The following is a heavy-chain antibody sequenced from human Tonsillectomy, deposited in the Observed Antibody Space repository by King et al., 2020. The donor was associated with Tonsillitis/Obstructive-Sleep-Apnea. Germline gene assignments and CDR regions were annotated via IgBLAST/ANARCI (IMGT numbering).Heavy chain of an antibody. CDR3: ARNRGAEDGYRVYGMDV. CDR2: INPNSGGT. Sequence: QLVQSGAEVKKPGASVKVSCKASGYTFTGYYMHWVRQAPGQGLEWMGWINPNSGGTNYAQKFQGRVAMTGDTSISTAYMELSRLRSDDTAVYYCARNRGAEDGYRVYGMDVWGQGTTVTVSS. V-gene: IGHV1-2*02. D-gene: IGHD5-24*01. J-gene: IGHJ6*02. CDR1: GYTFTGYY.